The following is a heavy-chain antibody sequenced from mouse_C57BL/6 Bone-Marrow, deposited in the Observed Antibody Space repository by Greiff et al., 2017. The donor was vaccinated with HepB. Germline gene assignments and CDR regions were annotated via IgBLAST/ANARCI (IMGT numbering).Heavy chain of an antibody. CDR3: TRRGIYDYALYY. J-gene: IGHJ2*01. D-gene: IGHD2-4*01. V-gene: IGHV1-64*01. CDR2: IHPNSGST. Sequence: VQLKQPGAELVKPGASVKLSCKASGYTFTSYWMHWVKQRPGQGLEWIGMIHPNSGSTNYNEKFKSKATLTVDKSSSTAYMQLSSLTSEDSAVYYCTRRGIYDYALYYWGQGTTHTVSS. CDR1: GYTFTSYW.